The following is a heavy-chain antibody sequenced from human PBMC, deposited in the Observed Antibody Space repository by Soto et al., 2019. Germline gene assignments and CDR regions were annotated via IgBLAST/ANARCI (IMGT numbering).Heavy chain of an antibody. CDR3: ARGELELLRVDAFDI. J-gene: IGHJ3*02. CDR2: IYHSGST. Sequence: SETLSLTCAVSGGSISSGGYSWSWIRQPPGKGLEWIGYIYHSGSTYYNPSLKSRVTISVDRSKNQFSLKLSSVTAADTAVYYCARGELELLRVDAFDIWGQGTMVT. D-gene: IGHD1-7*01. V-gene: IGHV4-30-2*01. CDR1: GGSISSGGYS.